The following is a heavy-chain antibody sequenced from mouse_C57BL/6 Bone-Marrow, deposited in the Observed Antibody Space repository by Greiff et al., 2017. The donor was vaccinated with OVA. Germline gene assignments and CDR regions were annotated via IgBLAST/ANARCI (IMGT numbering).Heavy chain of an antibody. CDR2: IYPGSGST. Sequence: QVQLQQPGAELVKPGASVKMSCKASGYTFTSYWITWVKQRPGQGLEWIGDIYPGSGSTNYNEKFKSKATLTVDTSSSTAYMQLSSLTSEDSAVDYCVRGGDVGDYFDYWGQGTTLTVSS. D-gene: IGHD3-3*01. J-gene: IGHJ2*01. CDR3: VRGGDVGDYFDY. CDR1: GYTFTSYW. V-gene: IGHV1-55*01.